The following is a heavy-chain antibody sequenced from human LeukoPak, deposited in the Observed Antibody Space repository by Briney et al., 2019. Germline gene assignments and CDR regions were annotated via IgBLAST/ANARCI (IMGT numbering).Heavy chain of an antibody. CDR1: GYTFTSYD. Sequence: GASVKVSCKASGYTFTSYDINWVRQATGQGLEWMGWMNPNSGNTGYAQKFQGRVTMTRNTSISTAYMELSSLRSEDTAVYYCARAVTMVRGVYYYYYYGMDVWGQGTTVTVSS. CDR3: ARAVTMVRGVYYYYYYGMDV. J-gene: IGHJ6*02. D-gene: IGHD3-10*01. V-gene: IGHV1-8*02. CDR2: MNPNSGNT.